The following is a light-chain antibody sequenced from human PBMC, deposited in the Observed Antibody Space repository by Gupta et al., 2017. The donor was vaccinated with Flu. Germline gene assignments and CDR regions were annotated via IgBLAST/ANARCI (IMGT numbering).Light chain of an antibody. CDR2: KNN. Sequence: QSVLTQPPSVSGAPGQRVTISCAGSSSNIGAGYDVHWYQQFPGTAPKVLIYKNNNRPSGVPDRFSGYKSGTSTSLAITGLQAEDEADYYCQSYDSSLSGDVFGTGTTVTVL. V-gene: IGLV1-40*01. J-gene: IGLJ1*01. CDR1: SSNIGAGYD. CDR3: QSYDSSLSGDV.